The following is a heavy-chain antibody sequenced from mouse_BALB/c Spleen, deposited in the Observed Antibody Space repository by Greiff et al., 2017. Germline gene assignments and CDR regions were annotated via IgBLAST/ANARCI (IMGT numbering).Heavy chain of an antibody. V-gene: IGHV1S81*02. CDR3: TRSGYYDYEFAY. J-gene: IGHJ3*01. D-gene: IGHD2-4*01. CDR2: INPSNGGT. Sequence: VQLQQPGAELVKPGASVKLSCKASGHTFTSYYMYWVKQRPGQGLEWIGGINPSNGGTNFNEKFKSKATLTVDKSSSTAYMQLSSLTSEDSAVYYCTRSGYYDYEFAYWGQGTLVTVSA. CDR1: GHTFTSYY.